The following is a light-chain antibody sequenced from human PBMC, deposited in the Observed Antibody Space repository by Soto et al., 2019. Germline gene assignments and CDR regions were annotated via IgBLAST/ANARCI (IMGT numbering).Light chain of an antibody. CDR1: RSVSSY. Sequence: EIVLTQSPATLSLSPGERATLSCRASRSVSSYLAWYQQKPGQAPRLLIYDASNRATGIPARFSGSGSGTDFTLTISSLEPEDFAVYYCLQRSKWPTFGGGTKVEIK. V-gene: IGKV3-11*01. CDR2: DAS. J-gene: IGKJ4*01. CDR3: LQRSKWPT.